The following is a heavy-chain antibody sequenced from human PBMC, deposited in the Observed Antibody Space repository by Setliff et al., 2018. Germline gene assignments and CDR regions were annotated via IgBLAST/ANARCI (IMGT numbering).Heavy chain of an antibody. V-gene: IGHV4-59*01. CDR2: IYYSGSA. D-gene: IGHD2-15*01. Sequence: TSETLSLTCTVSGGSISSDYWSWIRQPPGKGLEWIGYIYYSGSATYNPSLKSRVTISVDTSKNQFSLKVRSVTAADTAVYYCARQYCSGGTCYFDYWGQGTLVTVSS. CDR1: GGSISSDY. CDR3: ARQYCSGGTCYFDY. J-gene: IGHJ4*02.